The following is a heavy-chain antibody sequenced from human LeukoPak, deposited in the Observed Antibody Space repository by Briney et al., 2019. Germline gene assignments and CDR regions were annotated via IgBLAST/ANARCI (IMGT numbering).Heavy chain of an antibody. CDR2: IIPIFGTA. Sequence: SVKVSCKASGGTFSSYAISWVRQAPGQGHEWMGGIIPIFGTANYAQKFQGRVTITADESTSTAYMELSSLRSEDTAVYYCARGYCSSTSCYVIDYWGQGTLVTVSS. CDR3: ARGYCSSTSCYVIDY. D-gene: IGHD2-2*01. J-gene: IGHJ4*02. V-gene: IGHV1-69*01. CDR1: GGTFSSYA.